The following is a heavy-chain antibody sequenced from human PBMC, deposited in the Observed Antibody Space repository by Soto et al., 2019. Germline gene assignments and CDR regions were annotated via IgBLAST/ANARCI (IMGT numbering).Heavy chain of an antibody. CDR2: INQDGSAK. V-gene: IGHV3-7*05. J-gene: IGHJ5*02. CDR3: ARWNGGFDH. D-gene: IGHD1-1*01. CDR1: GFTFSDYY. Sequence: EEQLVESGGGLVQPGGSLRLSCAASGFTFSDYYMSWVRQAPGKGLEWVANINQDGSAKSYVDSVRGRFTISRDNGKNSLSLQMESLRADDTAVYSCARWNGGFDHWGQGTLVTVSS.